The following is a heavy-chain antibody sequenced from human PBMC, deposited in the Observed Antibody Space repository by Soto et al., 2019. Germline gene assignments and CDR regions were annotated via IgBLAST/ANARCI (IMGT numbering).Heavy chain of an antibody. CDR3: ARGXRYSSGWYGGRLNWFDP. Sequence: SETLSLTCAVYGGSFSGYYWSWIRQPPGKGLEWIGEINHSGSTNYNPSLKSRVTISVDTSKNQFSLKLSSVTAADTAVYYCARGXRYSSGWYGGRLNWFDPWGQGTLVTVSS. CDR1: GGSFSGYY. CDR2: INHSGST. D-gene: IGHD6-19*01. V-gene: IGHV4-34*01. J-gene: IGHJ5*02.